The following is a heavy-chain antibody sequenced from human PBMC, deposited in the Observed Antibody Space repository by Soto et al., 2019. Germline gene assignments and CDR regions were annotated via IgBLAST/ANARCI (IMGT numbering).Heavy chain of an antibody. D-gene: IGHD3-3*01. Sequence: QLHLVQSGAVVKKPGASVTVSCSASGYPVTAYYMHWVRQAPGRGLEWMGGINPATGAAKYTQTYHGRVTITRDTTTSRVFKELGGLTSEATAVFYWGGGGGVGVAGSAAFDMWGQGTVVTVSS. CDR3: GGGGGVGVAGSAAFDM. CDR1: GYPVTAYY. V-gene: IGHV1-2*02. J-gene: IGHJ3*02. CDR2: INPATGAA.